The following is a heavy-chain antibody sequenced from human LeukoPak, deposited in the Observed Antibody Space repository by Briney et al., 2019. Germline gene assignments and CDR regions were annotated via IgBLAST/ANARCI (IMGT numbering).Heavy chain of an antibody. D-gene: IGHD6-19*01. Sequence: GGSLRLSCAVSGFSVSSFGMSWVRQAPGKGLEWISAISLNGETTWYADSVKGRCIISRDNSKNTLYLQLTSLRAEDTAVHYCAQGFSSGWYPYWGQGSLVSVSS. J-gene: IGHJ4*02. CDR1: GFSVSSFG. CDR2: ISLNGETT. CDR3: AQGFSSGWYPY. V-gene: IGHV3-23*01.